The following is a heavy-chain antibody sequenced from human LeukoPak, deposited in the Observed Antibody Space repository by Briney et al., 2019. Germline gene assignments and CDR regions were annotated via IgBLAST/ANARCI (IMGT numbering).Heavy chain of an antibody. D-gene: IGHD1/OR15-1a*01. CDR2: IDHRGST. V-gene: IGHV4-34*01. CDR1: GGSSSTYY. Sequence: SETLSLTCALSGGSSSTYYWTWIRQSPGKGLEWIAEIDHRGSTNYNPSLESRVTISTDTSKNQFSLKLNSVTAADTAVYYCARNNNRITYTFDIWGQGTMVTVSS. J-gene: IGHJ3*02. CDR3: ARNNNRITYTFDI.